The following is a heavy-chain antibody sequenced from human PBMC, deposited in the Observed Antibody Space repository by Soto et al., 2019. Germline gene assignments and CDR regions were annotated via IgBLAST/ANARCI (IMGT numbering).Heavy chain of an antibody. D-gene: IGHD3-22*01. CDR3: ARYTPPHYYDSSGSNPFDY. CDR2: ISAYNGNT. V-gene: IGHV1-18*01. J-gene: IGHJ4*02. Sequence: ASVKVSCKASGYTFTSYGISWVRQAPGQGLEWMGWISAYNGNTNYAQKLQGRVTMTTDTSTSTAYMELRSLRSDDTAVYYCARYTPPHYYDSSGSNPFDYWGQGTLVTVSS. CDR1: GYTFTSYG.